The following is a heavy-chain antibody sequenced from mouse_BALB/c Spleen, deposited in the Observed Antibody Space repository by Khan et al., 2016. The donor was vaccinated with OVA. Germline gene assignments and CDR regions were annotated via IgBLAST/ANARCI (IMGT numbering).Heavy chain of an antibody. CDR1: GFTFSTYG. CDR3: ARLAYYYNSEGFAY. Sequence: EVELVESGGDLVKPGGSLKLSCAASGFTFSTYGMSWVRQTPDMRLEWVATISSGGHYTYYPDSVKGRFTISRDNAKNTLYLQMSSLKPEDTAIYYCARLAYYYNSEGFAYWGQGTLVTVSA. D-gene: IGHD1-1*01. CDR2: ISSGGHYT. J-gene: IGHJ3*01. V-gene: IGHV5-6*01.